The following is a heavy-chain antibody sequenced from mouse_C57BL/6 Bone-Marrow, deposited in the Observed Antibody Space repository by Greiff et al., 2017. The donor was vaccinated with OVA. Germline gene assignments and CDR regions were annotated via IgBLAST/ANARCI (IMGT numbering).Heavy chain of an antibody. V-gene: IGHV10-1*01. Sequence: EVMLVESGGGLVQPKGSLKLSCAASGFSFNTYAMYWVRQAPGKGLEWVARIRSKSNNYATYYADSVKDRFTISRDDSESMLYLQMNNLKTEDTAMYYCVRHSNYFYAMDYWGQGTSVTVSS. CDR1: GFSFNTYA. CDR3: VRHSNYFYAMDY. J-gene: IGHJ4*01. D-gene: IGHD2-5*01. CDR2: IRSKSNNYAT.